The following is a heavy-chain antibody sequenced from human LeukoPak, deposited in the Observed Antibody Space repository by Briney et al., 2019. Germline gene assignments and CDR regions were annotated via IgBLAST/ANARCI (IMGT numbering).Heavy chain of an antibody. V-gene: IGHV5-51*01. Sequence: ESLKISCKGSGYTFITYWIGWVRQMPGKGLEWMGIIYPGDSDTRYSPSFRGQVTISADKSINTAYLQWSSLKASDTAMYYCARPDDYGGKPAAFDIWGQGTIVTVSS. J-gene: IGHJ3*02. CDR1: GYTFITYW. CDR2: IYPGDSDT. D-gene: IGHD4-23*01. CDR3: ARPDDYGGKPAAFDI.